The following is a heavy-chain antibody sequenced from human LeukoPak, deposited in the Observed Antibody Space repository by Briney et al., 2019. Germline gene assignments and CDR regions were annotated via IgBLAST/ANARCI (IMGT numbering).Heavy chain of an antibody. J-gene: IGHJ5*02. D-gene: IGHD1-20*01. CDR1: GFTFSSYG. Sequence: GGSLRLSCAASGFTFSSYGMHWVRQAPDKGLEWVAFIRYDGSNKYYADSVKGRFTISRDNSKNTLYLQMNSLRAEDTAVYYCAKDIGYNWNVGFDPWGQGTLVTVSS. CDR2: IRYDGSNK. CDR3: AKDIGYNWNVGFDP. V-gene: IGHV3-30*02.